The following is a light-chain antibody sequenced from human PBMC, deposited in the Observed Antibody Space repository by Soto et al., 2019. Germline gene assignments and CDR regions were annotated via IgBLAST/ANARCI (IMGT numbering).Light chain of an antibody. CDR1: QGISTY. Sequence: IQITLNPSSLSASVRDRVTITCRASQGISTYLNGYQQKPGKAPKVLIYAASSLQSGVPSRFSGSGSETDFTLTICSLQPEAFATYSCELGNCITWRFGQGTKVDIK. V-gene: IGKV1-39*01. CDR3: ELGNCITWR. CDR2: AAS. J-gene: IGKJ1*01.